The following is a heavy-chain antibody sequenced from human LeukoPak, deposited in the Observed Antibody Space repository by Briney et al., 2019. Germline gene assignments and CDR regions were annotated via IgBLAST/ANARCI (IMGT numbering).Heavy chain of an antibody. CDR1: GFTFRSYG. V-gene: IGHV3-48*01. D-gene: IGHD5-18*01. J-gene: IGHJ4*02. CDR3: ARDPGYGPDDY. Sequence: VGLRLSCAASGFTFRSYGMNWVRQAPGKGLEWVSCVSSSSTIYDADSVKGRFTISRDNAKNSLYLQMNRLRAEDTAVYYCARDPGYGPDDYWGQGTLATVSS. CDR2: VSSSSTI.